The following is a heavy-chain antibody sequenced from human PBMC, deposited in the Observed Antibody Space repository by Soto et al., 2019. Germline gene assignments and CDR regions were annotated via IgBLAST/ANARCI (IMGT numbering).Heavy chain of an antibody. V-gene: IGHV3-23*01. Sequence: PGGSLRLSCAAAGFNFSSYSMSWVRQDPGKGLEWVSAISGSGGSTYYADSVKGRFTISRDNSKNTLYLQMNSLRAEDTAVYYCAKDLYYGSGSPSDYWGQGTLVTVSS. CDR2: ISGSGGST. D-gene: IGHD3-10*01. CDR1: GFNFSSYS. J-gene: IGHJ4*02. CDR3: AKDLYYGSGSPSDY.